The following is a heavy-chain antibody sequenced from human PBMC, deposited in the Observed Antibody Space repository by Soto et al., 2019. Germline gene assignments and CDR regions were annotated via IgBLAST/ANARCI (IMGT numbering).Heavy chain of an antibody. CDR3: VMVDNYVTPTPQDV. V-gene: IGHV1-18*01. CDR1: GYIFVNYG. Sequence: QVQLVQSGDEVKKPGASVKVSCKASGYIFVNYGIAWVRQAPGQGLEWMGWISPYTGNAHSASKVQGRLTMTTDTSTSTAYMDLGSLTSDDTAVYYCVMVDNYVTPTPQDVWGQGTTVTVSS. J-gene: IGHJ6*02. CDR2: ISPYTGNA. D-gene: IGHD3-16*01.